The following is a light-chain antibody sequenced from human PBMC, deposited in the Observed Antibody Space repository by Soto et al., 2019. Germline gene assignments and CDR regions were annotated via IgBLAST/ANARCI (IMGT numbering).Light chain of an antibody. Sequence: EIQMTPSPSTLSASVGDRVTITCRARQSISDWLAWYQQKPGEIPKLLIYKASTLETGVPSRVSGGGSETDFTLTISSLEPEDFATYYCQQYRTLVSFGQGTKVEIK. CDR2: KAS. V-gene: IGKV1-5*03. CDR1: QSISDW. J-gene: IGKJ1*01. CDR3: QQYRTLVS.